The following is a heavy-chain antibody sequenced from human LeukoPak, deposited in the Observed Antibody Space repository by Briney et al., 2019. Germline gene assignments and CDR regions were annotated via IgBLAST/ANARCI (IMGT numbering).Heavy chain of an antibody. V-gene: IGHV3-11*01. CDR1: GFTFSDYY. CDR3: ATNLPSRNDGWPLFDS. D-gene: IGHD1-1*01. CDR2: ISNSGDTI. Sequence: GGSLRLSCVASGFTFSDYYMSWIRQSPEKGLEWLSYISNSGDTIYYADSVKGRFTISRDNAKNSLYLQMDSLRAEDTALYYCATNLPSRNDGWPLFDSWGRGTLVTVSS. J-gene: IGHJ4*02.